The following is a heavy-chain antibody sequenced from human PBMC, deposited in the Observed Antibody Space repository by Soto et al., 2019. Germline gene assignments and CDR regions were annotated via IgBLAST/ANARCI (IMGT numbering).Heavy chain of an antibody. CDR1: GGSISSGGYY. V-gene: IGHV4-31*03. CDR3: ARDHDHSSTSTYYYYYGMDV. J-gene: IGHJ6*02. Sequence: TLSLTCTVSGGSISSGGYYWSWIRQHPGKGLEWIGYIYYSGSTYYNPSLKSRVTISVDTSKNQFSLKLSSVTAADTAVYYCARDHDHSSTSTYYYYYGMDVWGQGTTVTVSS. CDR2: IYYSGST. D-gene: IGHD2-2*01.